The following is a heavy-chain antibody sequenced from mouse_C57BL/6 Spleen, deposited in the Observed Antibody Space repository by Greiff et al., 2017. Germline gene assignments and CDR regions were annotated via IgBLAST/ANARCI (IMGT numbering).Heavy chain of an antibody. J-gene: IGHJ4*01. Sequence: QVQLQQPGAELVMPGASVKLSCKASGYTFTSYWMHWVKQRPGQGLEWIGEIDPSDSYTNYNQKFKGKSTLTVDKSSSTAYMQLSSLTSEDSAVYYCARSSGSSPMDHWGQGTSVTVSS. V-gene: IGHV1-69*01. CDR1: GYTFTSYW. CDR3: ARSSGSSPMDH. CDR2: IDPSDSYT. D-gene: IGHD1-1*01.